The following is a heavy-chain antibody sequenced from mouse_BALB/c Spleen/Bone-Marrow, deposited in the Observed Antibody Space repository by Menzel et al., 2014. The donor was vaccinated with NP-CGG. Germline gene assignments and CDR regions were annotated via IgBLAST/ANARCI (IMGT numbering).Heavy chain of an antibody. CDR3: TRRRGNYEGYFDH. J-gene: IGHJ2*01. D-gene: IGHD2-1*01. Sequence: VQLQQSGPSLVKPSQPLSLPCSVTGDSITSGYWNWIRKFPGNELEYMGYISYSGTTYYNPSLKSRISITRDTSKSXYYLQLNSVTTGDTAIYYCTRRRGNYEGYFDHWGQGTTLTVSS. CDR2: ISYSGTT. V-gene: IGHV3-8*02. CDR1: GDSITSGY.